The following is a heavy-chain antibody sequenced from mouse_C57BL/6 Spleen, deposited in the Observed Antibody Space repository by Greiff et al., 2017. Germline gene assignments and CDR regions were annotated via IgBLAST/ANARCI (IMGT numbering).Heavy chain of an antibody. D-gene: IGHD2-4*01. CDR2: FHPYNDDT. CDR3: GRGSDDYGFAY. CDR1: GYTFTPYP. V-gene: IGHV1-47*01. J-gene: IGHJ3*01. Sequence: VKVVESGAELVKPGASVKMSCKASGYTFTPYPIEWMKQNHGKSLEWIGNFHPYNDDTKYNEKFKGKATLTVEKTSSTVYLERSRLTSDESAVYYCGRGSDDYGFAYWGQGTLVTVSA.